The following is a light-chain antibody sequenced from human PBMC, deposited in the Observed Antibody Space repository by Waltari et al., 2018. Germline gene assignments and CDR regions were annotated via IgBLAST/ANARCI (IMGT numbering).Light chain of an antibody. J-gene: IGLJ3*02. CDR3: SSYTASSTWV. V-gene: IGLV2-14*01. CDR1: SSDIGVYNY. Sequence: GSPGQSISISCTGTSSDIGVYNYVSWFQQYPGKAPKLMIYEVTNRPSGVSDRFSGSKSDNTASLTISGLQAEDETDYYCSSYTASSTWVFGGGTKLSVL. CDR2: EVT.